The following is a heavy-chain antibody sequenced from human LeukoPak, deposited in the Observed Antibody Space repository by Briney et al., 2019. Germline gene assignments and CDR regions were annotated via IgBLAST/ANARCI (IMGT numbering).Heavy chain of an antibody. D-gene: IGHD4-17*01. CDR3: ARTTDYGDDY. CDR2: IYTSGST. V-gene: IGHV4-4*07. Sequence: GLEWIGRIYTSGSTNYNPSLKSRVTMSVDTSKNQFSLKLSSVTAADTAVYYCARTTDYGDDYWGQGTLVTVSS. J-gene: IGHJ4*02.